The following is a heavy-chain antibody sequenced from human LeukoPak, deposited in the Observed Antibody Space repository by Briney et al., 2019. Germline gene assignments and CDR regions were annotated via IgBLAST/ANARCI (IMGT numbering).Heavy chain of an antibody. J-gene: IGHJ4*02. CDR2: IYYSGST. CDR3: ARLPLRDYFDY. CDR1: GGSISSSSYY. V-gene: IGHV4-39*07. D-gene: IGHD3-16*01. Sequence: SETLSLTCTVSGGSISSSSYYWGWIRQPPGKGLEWIGSIYYSGSTYYNPSLKSRVTISVDTSKNQFSLKLSSVTAADTAVYYCARLPLRDYFDYWGQGTLVTVSS.